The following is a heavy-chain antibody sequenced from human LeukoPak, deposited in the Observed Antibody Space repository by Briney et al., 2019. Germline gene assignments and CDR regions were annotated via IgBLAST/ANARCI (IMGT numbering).Heavy chain of an antibody. Sequence: ASVKVSCKASGYTFTSYYMRWVRQAPGQGLEWIGIINPSGGSTSYAQKFQGRVTMTRDTSTSTVYMELSSLRSEDTAVYYCARDGNGGSGSLYYYYYMDVWGKGTTVTISS. CDR3: ARDGNGGSGSLYYYYYMDV. CDR2: INPSGGST. V-gene: IGHV1-46*01. CDR1: GYTFTSYY. J-gene: IGHJ6*03. D-gene: IGHD3-10*01.